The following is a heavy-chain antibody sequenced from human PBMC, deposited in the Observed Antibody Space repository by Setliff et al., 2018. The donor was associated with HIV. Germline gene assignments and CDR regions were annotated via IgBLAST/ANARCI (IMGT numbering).Heavy chain of an antibody. Sequence: SETLSLTCTVSGGSISSYYWSWIRQPAGKGLEWIGHIYISGSTNYNPSFNSRVTMSVDTSKNQFSLRLASVTAADTAMYHYARDRSSGWSKDWFDTWGQGILVTVSS. CDR2: IYISGST. J-gene: IGHJ5*02. CDR1: GGSISSYY. D-gene: IGHD6-19*01. V-gene: IGHV4-4*07. CDR3: ARDRSSGWSKDWFDT.